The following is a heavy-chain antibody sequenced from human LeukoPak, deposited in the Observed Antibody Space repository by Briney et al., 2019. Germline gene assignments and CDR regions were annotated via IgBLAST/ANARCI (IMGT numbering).Heavy chain of an antibody. D-gene: IGHD2-15*01. CDR3: AKGVYCSGGSCPYYYYGMDV. CDR2: ISGSGGST. CDR1: GFTFSSYA. J-gene: IGHJ6*02. Sequence: GGSLRLSCAASGFTFSSYAMSWVRQAPGKGLEWVSAISGSGGSTYYADSVKGRFTISRDNSKNTLYLQMHSLRAEDTAVYYCAKGVYCSGGSCPYYYYGMDVWGQGTTVTVSS. V-gene: IGHV3-23*01.